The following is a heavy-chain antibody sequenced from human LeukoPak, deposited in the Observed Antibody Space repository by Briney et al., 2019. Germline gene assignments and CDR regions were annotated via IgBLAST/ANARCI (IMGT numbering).Heavy chain of an antibody. CDR1: GFTFDDYG. Sequence: GGSLRLSCAASGFTFDDYGMSWVRQAPGKGLEWVSGINWNGGSTGYADSVKGRFTISRDNAKNSLYLQMNSLRAEDTALYYCARVYGSGLGDAFDIWGQGTMVTASS. V-gene: IGHV3-20*04. CDR3: ARVYGSGLGDAFDI. J-gene: IGHJ3*02. D-gene: IGHD3-10*01. CDR2: INWNGGST.